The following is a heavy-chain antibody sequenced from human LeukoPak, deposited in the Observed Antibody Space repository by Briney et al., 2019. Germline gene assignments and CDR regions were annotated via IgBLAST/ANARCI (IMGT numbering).Heavy chain of an antibody. J-gene: IGHJ6*02. V-gene: IGHV3-48*01. D-gene: IGHD4-11*01. CDR1: GFTFSSYS. CDR2: ISSSSSTI. Sequence: GGSLRLSCAASGFTFSSYSMNWVRQAPGKGLEWVSYISSSSSTIYYADSVKGRFTISRDNAKNSLYLQMNSLRAEDTAVYYCARAPHYSNYGPYYYGMDVWGQGTTVTVSS. CDR3: ARAPHYSNYGPYYYGMDV.